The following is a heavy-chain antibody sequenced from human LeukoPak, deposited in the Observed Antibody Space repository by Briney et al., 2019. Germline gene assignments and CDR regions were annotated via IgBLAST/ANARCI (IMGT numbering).Heavy chain of an antibody. D-gene: IGHD3-10*01. CDR1: GGSISSSSYY. J-gene: IGHJ4*02. CDR2: IYYSGST. V-gene: IGHV4-61*01. Sequence: SETLSLTCTVSGGSISSSSYYWSWIRQPPGKGLEWIGYIYYSGSTNYNPSLKSRVTISVDTSKNQFSLKLSSVTAADTAVYYCARSPAGSGSYLSTLHWGQGTLVTVSS. CDR3: ARSPAGSGSYLSTLH.